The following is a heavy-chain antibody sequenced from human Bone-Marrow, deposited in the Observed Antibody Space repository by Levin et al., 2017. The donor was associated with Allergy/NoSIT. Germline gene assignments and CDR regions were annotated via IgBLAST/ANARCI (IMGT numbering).Heavy chain of an antibody. CDR2: IRSKTYGGTT. J-gene: IGHJ6*02. V-gene: IGHV3-49*03. CDR1: GFTFGHYG. CDR3: TRHFLTGYTNLYGMDV. D-gene: IGHD3/OR15-3a*01. Sequence: GESLKISCTASGFTFGHYGMSWFRQAPGKGLEWLSFIRSKTYGGTTEYAASVKGRFNISRDDSKSIAYLQMNSLKTEDTAVYYCTRHFLTGYTNLYGMDVWGQGTTVTVSS.